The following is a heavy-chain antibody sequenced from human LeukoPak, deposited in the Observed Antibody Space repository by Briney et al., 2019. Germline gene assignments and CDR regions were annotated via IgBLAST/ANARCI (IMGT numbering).Heavy chain of an antibody. CDR2: IIPIFGTA. CDR1: GGTFSSYA. Sequence: SVKVSCKASGGTFSSYAISWVRQAPGQGLEWMGGIIPIFGTANHAQKFQGRVTITTDESTSTAYMELSSLRSEDTAVYYCASGLGYYDSSGYYTHLDYWGQGTLVTVSS. CDR3: ASGLGYYDSSGYYTHLDY. D-gene: IGHD3-22*01. V-gene: IGHV1-69*05. J-gene: IGHJ4*02.